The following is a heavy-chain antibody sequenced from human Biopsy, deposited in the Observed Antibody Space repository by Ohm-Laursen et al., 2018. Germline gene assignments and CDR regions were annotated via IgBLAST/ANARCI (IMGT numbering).Heavy chain of an antibody. CDR2: IYNSGIT. Sequence: GTLSLTCTVSGGSLSSYSWSWIRQPAGKGLEWIGQIYNSGITNYNPSLKSRVTMSVDTSKNKFSLRVSSVTAADTAVYYCARDRDRRGWFDPWGQGTLVTVSS. V-gene: IGHV4-4*07. D-gene: IGHD1-14*01. CDR3: ARDRDRRGWFDP. CDR1: GGSLSSYS. J-gene: IGHJ5*02.